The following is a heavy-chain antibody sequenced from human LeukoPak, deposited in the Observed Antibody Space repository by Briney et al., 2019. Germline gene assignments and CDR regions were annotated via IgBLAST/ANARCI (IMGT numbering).Heavy chain of an antibody. J-gene: IGHJ4*02. CDR1: GGSFSGYY. Sequence: SETLSLTCAVYGGSFSGYYWSWIRQPPGKGLEWIGEINHSGSTNYNPSLKSRVTISVDTSKNQFSLKLSSVTAADTAVYYCARPHPFLRYYDSSGYYDYWGQGTLVTVSS. D-gene: IGHD3-22*01. CDR3: ARPHPFLRYYDSSGYYDY. CDR2: INHSGST. V-gene: IGHV4-34*01.